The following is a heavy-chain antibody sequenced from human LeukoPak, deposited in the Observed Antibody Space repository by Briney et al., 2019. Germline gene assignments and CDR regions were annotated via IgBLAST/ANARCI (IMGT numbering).Heavy chain of an antibody. CDR2: IYYSGST. J-gene: IGHJ5*02. D-gene: IGHD3-10*01. V-gene: IGHV4-39*07. CDR1: GGSISSSSYY. Sequence: PSETLSLTCTVSGGSISSSSYYWGWIRQPPGKGLEWIGSIYYSGSTYYNPSLKSRVTISVDTSKNQFSLKLSSVTAADTAVYYCARTLRYYYGSGSYYGPAINWFDPWGQGTLVTVSS. CDR3: ARTLRYYYGSGSYYGPAINWFDP.